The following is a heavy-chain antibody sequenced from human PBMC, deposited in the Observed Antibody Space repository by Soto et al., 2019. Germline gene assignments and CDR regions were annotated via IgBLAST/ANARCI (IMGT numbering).Heavy chain of an antibody. V-gene: IGHV4-31*03. CDR2: IYYSGNT. D-gene: IGHD5-18*01. CDR1: GGSISSGNYY. Sequence: QVQLQESGPGLVKPSQTLSLTCTVSGGSISSGNYYWSWIRQHPGKGLEWIGYIYYSGNTNYNPSLKSRVTISVDTSKNQFSLKLSSVTAADTAVYYFARSDTAMVSSYWYFDLWGRGTLVTVSS. CDR3: ARSDTAMVSSYWYFDL. J-gene: IGHJ2*01.